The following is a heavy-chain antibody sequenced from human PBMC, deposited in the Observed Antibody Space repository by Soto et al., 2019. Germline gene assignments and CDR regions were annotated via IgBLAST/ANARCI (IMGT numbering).Heavy chain of an antibody. D-gene: IGHD3-10*01. CDR1: GFTFSSYA. CDR3: AKMGRDMVRGVNPLGAFDI. CDR2: ISGSGGST. J-gene: IGHJ3*02. V-gene: IGHV3-23*01. Sequence: GESLKISCAASGFTFSSYAMSWVRQAPGKGLEWVSAISGSGGSTYYADSVKGRFTISRDNSKNTLYLQMNSLRAEDTAVYYCAKMGRDMVRGVNPLGAFDIWGQGTMVTVSS.